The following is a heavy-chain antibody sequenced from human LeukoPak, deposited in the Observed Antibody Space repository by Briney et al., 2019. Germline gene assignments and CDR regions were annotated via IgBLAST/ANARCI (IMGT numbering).Heavy chain of an antibody. J-gene: IGHJ4*02. CDR1: GGSFSGYY. V-gene: IGHV4-34*01. D-gene: IGHD5-12*01. CDR2: INHSGST. CDR3: ARLGYDSSTTGQSAAIDY. Sequence: SSETLSLTCAVYGGSFSGYYWSWIRQPPGKGLEWIVEINHSGSTNYNPSLKSRVTISVDTSKNQFSLKLSSVTAADTAVYYCARLGYDSSTTGQSAAIDYWGQGTLVTVSS.